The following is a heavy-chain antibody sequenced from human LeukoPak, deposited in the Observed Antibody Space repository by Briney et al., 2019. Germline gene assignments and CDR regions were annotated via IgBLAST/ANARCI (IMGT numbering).Heavy chain of an antibody. CDR3: AKESSVAGAGLLDY. Sequence: GGSLRLSCAASGFTFSSYAMSWVRQAPERGLDGVSSIGGSCRSKLLDECVKDRFTISRDNSENTLYLQMNRLRAEDTALYYCAKESSVAGAGLLDYGGQGTLVTVSS. J-gene: IGHJ4*02. CDR1: GFTFSSYA. CDR2: IGGSCRSK. V-gene: IGHV3-23*01. D-gene: IGHD6-19*01.